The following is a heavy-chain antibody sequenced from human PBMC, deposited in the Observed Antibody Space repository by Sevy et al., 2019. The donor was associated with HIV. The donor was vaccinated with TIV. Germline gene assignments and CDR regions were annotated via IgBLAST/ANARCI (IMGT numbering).Heavy chain of an antibody. CDR3: AKGENYYYDYGMDV. CDR1: GFTFSSYA. CDR2: ISGSGGST. Sequence: GGSLRLSCAASGFTFSSYATSWVRQAPGKGLEWVSAISGSGGSTYYADSVKGRFTISRDNSKNTLYLQMNSLRAEDTAVYYCAKGENYYYDYGMDVWGQGTTVTVSS. J-gene: IGHJ6*02. V-gene: IGHV3-23*01.